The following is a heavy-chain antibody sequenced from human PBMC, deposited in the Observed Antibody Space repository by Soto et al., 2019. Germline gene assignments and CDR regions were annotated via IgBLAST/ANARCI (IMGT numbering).Heavy chain of an antibody. CDR1: GFTFSSYA. V-gene: IGHV3-30*18. CDR3: AKDQASGQGSFDS. Sequence: GGSLRLSCAASGFTFSSYAMSWVRQAPGKGLEWVALISYDGSNQYYADSVKGRFTISRDNSKNALFLQMNSLRADDTAVYYCAKDQASGQGSFDSWGQGT. CDR2: ISYDGSNQ. J-gene: IGHJ4*02.